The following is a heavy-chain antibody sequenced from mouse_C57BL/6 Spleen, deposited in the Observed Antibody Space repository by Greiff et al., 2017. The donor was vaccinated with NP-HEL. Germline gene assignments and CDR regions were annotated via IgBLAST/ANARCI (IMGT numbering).Heavy chain of an antibody. CDR3: AIQEKGVTTVVATDFDV. CDR1: GYTFTSYW. CDR2: IDPSDSYT. J-gene: IGHJ1*03. D-gene: IGHD1-1*01. Sequence: VQLQQSGAELVKPGASVKLSCKASGYTFTSYWMQWVKQRPGQGLEWIGEIDPSDSYTNYNQKFKGKATLTVDTSSSTAYMQLSSLTSEDSAVYYCAIQEKGVTTVVATDFDVWGTGTTVTVSS. V-gene: IGHV1-50*01.